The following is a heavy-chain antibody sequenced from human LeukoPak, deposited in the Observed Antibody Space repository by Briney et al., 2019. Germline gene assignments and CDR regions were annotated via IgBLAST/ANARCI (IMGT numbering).Heavy chain of an antibody. J-gene: IGHJ4*02. D-gene: IGHD2-2*01. CDR3: ARRRNLGYCSSTSGYRAYYFDY. CDR1: GGSFSGYY. Sequence: SETLSLTCAVYGGSFSGYYWSWIRQPPGKGLEWIGEINHSGSTNYNPSLKSRVTISVDTSKNQFSLKLSSVTAADTAVYYCARRRNLGYCSSTSGYRAYYFDYWSQGTLVTVSS. V-gene: IGHV4-34*01. CDR2: INHSGST.